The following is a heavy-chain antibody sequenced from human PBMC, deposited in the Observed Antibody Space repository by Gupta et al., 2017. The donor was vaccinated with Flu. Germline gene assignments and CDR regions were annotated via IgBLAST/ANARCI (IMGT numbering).Heavy chain of an antibody. CDR3: ASQKGAYYYYYYGMDV. J-gene: IGHJ6*02. V-gene: IGHV3-48*03. D-gene: IGHD3-16*01. CDR1: GFPSSSYE. CDR2: ISSSGSTI. Sequence: EVQLVESGVGLVQPGGSLRLSCPPSGFPSSSYEMNWFRQAPGKGLEWVSYISSSGSTIYYADAVKGRFNISRDNAKNSLYLQMNSLRAEDTAVYYCASQKGAYYYYYYGMDVWGQGTTVTVSS.